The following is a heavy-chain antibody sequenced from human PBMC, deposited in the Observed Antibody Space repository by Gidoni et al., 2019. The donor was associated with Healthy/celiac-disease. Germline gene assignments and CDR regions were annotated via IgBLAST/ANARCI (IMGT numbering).Heavy chain of an antibody. CDR1: GGSITSSSYY. D-gene: IGHD6-6*01. J-gene: IGHJ6*03. CDR3: ARLRNELVPHYYYYMDV. V-gene: IGHV4-39*01. CDR2: IYYSGST. Sequence: QLQLQESGPGLVKPSETLSLTCPAPGGSITSSSYYWGWIRPPPGKGLEWIGSIYYSGSTYYNPSLKSRVTISVDTSKNQFSLKLSSVTAADTAVYYCARLRNELVPHYYYYMDVWGKGTTVTVSS.